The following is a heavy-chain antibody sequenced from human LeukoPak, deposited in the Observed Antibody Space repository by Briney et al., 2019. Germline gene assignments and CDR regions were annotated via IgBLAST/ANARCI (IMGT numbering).Heavy chain of an antibody. D-gene: IGHD6-6*01. CDR1: GGTFSSYA. CDR3: AQRGSSPGDAFDI. J-gene: IGHJ3*02. Sequence: GASVKVSCKASGGTFSSYAISWVRQAPGQGLEWMGGIIPIFGTANYAQKFQGRVTITTDESTSTAYMELSSLRSEDTAVYYCAQRGSSPGDAFDIWGQGTMVTVSS. V-gene: IGHV1-69*05. CDR2: IIPIFGTA.